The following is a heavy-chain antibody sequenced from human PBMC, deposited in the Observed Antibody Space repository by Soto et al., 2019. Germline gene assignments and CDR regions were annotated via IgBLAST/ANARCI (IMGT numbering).Heavy chain of an antibody. CDR2: INAGNGNT. J-gene: IGHJ4*02. CDR3: ARDLRIISGCSWRAFDY. V-gene: IGHV1-3*01. D-gene: IGHD2-15*01. Sequence: QVQLVQSGAEVKKPGASVKVSCKASGYTFTSYAMHWVRQAPGQRLEWMGWINAGNGNTKYSQKFQGRVTITRDTSASTAYMELSSLRSEDTAVYYCARDLRIISGCSWRAFDYWGQGTLVTVSS. CDR1: GYTFTSYA.